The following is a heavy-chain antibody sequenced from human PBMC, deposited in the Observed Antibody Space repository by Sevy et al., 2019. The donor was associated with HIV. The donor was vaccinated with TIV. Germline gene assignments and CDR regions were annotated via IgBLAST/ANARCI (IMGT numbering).Heavy chain of an antibody. CDR2: INSDASIT. J-gene: IGHJ4*02. CDR3: AISASGQFDY. Sequence: GGSLRLSCAASGFTFSTHWVHWVRQAPGRGLVWVSRINSDASITSYTDSVRDRFTISRDNAKNTLYLQMKSLTAEDTAVYFCAISASGQFDYWGQGTLVTVSS. CDR1: GFTFSTHW. D-gene: IGHD1-1*01. V-gene: IGHV3-74*01.